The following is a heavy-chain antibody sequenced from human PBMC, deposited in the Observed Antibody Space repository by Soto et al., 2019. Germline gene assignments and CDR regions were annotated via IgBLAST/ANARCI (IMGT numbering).Heavy chain of an antibody. V-gene: IGHV1-18*04. CDR1: GYTFTSYC. J-gene: IGHJ6*02. Sequence: ASVNVSCKSSGYTFTSYCMSWVRQAPGQGLECMGWISAYNGNTNYAQKLQGRVTMTTDTSMSTAYMELRSLRSDDTAVYYCARVPVSYDILTGYPLSGYYYGMDVWGQGTTVTVSS. D-gene: IGHD3-9*01. CDR2: ISAYNGNT. CDR3: ARVPVSYDILTGYPLSGYYYGMDV.